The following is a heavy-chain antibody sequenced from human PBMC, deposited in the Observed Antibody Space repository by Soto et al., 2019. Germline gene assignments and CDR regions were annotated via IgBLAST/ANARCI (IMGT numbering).Heavy chain of an antibody. CDR2: LYSSGPT. CDR1: GGSISSGVSY. CDR3: AREGAAHYSYNYCTDV. Sequence: TLSLTCTVSGGSISSGVSYWSWIRPSPGMGLEGIGYLYSSGPTFYNPSLESRVTISVDTSKNKFSLKLYSVTALDTAVYYCAREGAAHYSYNYCTDVWGQGTTVTVSS. D-gene: IGHD3-16*01. V-gene: IGHV4-30-4*01. J-gene: IGHJ6*02.